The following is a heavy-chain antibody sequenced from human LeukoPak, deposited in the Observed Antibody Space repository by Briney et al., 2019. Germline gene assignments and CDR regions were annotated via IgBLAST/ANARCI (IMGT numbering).Heavy chain of an antibody. V-gene: IGHV3-66*01. CDR1: GFTVSSNY. D-gene: IGHD3-10*01. CDR3: ARDIQITMVRGVTNWFDP. J-gene: IGHJ5*02. CDR2: IYSGGST. Sequence: GGSLRLSCAASGFTVSSNYMSWVRQAPGKGLEWVSVIYSGGSTYYADSVKGRFTISRDNSKNTLYLQMNSLRAEDTAVYYCARDIQITMVRGVTNWFDPWGQGTLVTVSS.